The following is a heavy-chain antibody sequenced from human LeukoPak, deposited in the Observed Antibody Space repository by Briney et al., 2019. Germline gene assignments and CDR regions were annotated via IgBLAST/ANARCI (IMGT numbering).Heavy chain of an antibody. V-gene: IGHV3-23*01. J-gene: IGHJ4*02. CDR2: ISGSDYA. CDR3: AKGVRYLDWWILDY. Sequence: PGGSLRLSCAASGFTFSNYAMGWVRQAPGKGLEWVSGISGSDYAYYTDSVKGRFTLSRDNSKNTLYLQMNTLRAEDTAVYYCAKGVRYLDWWILDYWGQGTLVPVSS. CDR1: GFTFSNYA. D-gene: IGHD3-9*01.